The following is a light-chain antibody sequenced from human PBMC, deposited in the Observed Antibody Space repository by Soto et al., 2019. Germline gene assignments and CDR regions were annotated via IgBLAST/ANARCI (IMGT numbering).Light chain of an antibody. J-gene: IGKJ1*01. CDR3: QQYGSSPPTP. Sequence: EIVMTQSPATLSVSPGERATLSCMASQSVSSNLAWYQQKPGQAPRRLIYGASTRAPGIPAGFSGSGSGTELNLTISSLQSEDFAVYYCQQYGSSPPTPFGQGTKVE. CDR1: QSVSSN. CDR2: GAS. V-gene: IGKV3-15*01.